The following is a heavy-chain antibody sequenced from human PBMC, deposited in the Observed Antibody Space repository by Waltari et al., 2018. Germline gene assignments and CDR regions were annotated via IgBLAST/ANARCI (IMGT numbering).Heavy chain of an antibody. D-gene: IGHD3-10*01. CDR2: IGGGSRSYI. Sequence: ELQLVESGGGLVKPGGSLRLTCAASGFGFSYSDMNWVRQAPGKGLEWVSSIGGGSRSYIFYADSVKGRFTISRDNAKNSLYLQMNSLRADDTAVYYCTRDLYGSGGDWFDPWGQGTLVIVSS. V-gene: IGHV3-21*03. CDR3: TRDLYGSGGDWFDP. J-gene: IGHJ5*02. CDR1: GFGFSYSD.